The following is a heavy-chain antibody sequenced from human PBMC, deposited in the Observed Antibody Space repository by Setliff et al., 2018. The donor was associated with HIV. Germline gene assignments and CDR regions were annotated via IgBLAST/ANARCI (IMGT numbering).Heavy chain of an antibody. Sequence: AASVKVSCKASGYDFEICDINWVRQVAGQGLEWMGWINPGTGNTGYPQNFSGRVTMTRNTSINTVYMELSSLRSEDTAIYFCARGKIPSWRLTMFDFWGQGTPVTVSS. J-gene: IGHJ4*02. V-gene: IGHV1-8*01. CDR3: ARGKIPSWRLTMFDF. D-gene: IGHD1-1*01. CDR2: INPGTGNT. CDR1: GYDFEICD.